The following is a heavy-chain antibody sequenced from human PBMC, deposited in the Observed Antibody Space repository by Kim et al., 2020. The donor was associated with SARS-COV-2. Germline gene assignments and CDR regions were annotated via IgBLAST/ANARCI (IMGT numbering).Heavy chain of an antibody. J-gene: IGHJ3*02. D-gene: IGHD3-16*01. CDR1: GFTFSAYA. CDR3: VRDRMGGAFDI. V-gene: IGHV3-48*02. Sequence: GGSLRLFCATSGFTFSAYAMNWVRQAPGKGLEWLSFITKSSATIYYADSVQGRFTISRDNAKNSLYLQMNSLRDEDTALYYCVRDRMGGAFDILGQGTMV. CDR2: ITKSSATI.